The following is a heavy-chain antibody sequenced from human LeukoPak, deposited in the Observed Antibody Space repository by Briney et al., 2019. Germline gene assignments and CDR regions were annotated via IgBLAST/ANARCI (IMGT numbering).Heavy chain of an antibody. V-gene: IGHV4-59*01. CDR1: GFTFNTYA. CDR3: ASHYYDSSGYLDY. Sequence: GSLRLSCEASGFTFNTYAMSWVRQAPGKGLEWIGYIYYSGSTNYNPSLKSRVTISVDTSKNQFSLKLSSVTAADTAVYYCASHYYDSSGYLDYWGQGTLVTVSS. D-gene: IGHD3-22*01. CDR2: IYYSGST. J-gene: IGHJ4*02.